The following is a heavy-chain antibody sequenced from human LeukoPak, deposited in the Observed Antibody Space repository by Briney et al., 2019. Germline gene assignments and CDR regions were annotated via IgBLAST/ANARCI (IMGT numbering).Heavy chain of an antibody. CDR3: ARDIVVVPAAYRETNWFDP. V-gene: IGHV1-69*13. CDR1: GYTFTSYD. D-gene: IGHD2-2*01. CDR2: IIPIFGAA. Sequence: SVKVSCKASGYTFTSYDISWVRQAPGQGLEWMGGIIPIFGAANYAQKFQGRVTITADESTSTAYMELSSLRSEDTAVYYCARDIVVVPAAYRETNWFDPWGQGTLVTVSS. J-gene: IGHJ5*02.